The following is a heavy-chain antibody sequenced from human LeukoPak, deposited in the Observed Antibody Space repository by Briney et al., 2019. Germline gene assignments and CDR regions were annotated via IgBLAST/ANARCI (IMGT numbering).Heavy chain of an antibody. V-gene: IGHV3-30*18. Sequence: GGSLRLSCAASGFTFSSYGMHWVRQAPGKGLEWVAVISYDGSNKYYADSVKGRFTISRDNSKNTLYLQMNSLRAEDTAVYYYAKGYCGGDCPFDYWGQGTLVTVSS. CDR1: GFTFSSYG. CDR2: ISYDGSNK. CDR3: AKGYCGGDCPFDY. J-gene: IGHJ4*02. D-gene: IGHD2-21*01.